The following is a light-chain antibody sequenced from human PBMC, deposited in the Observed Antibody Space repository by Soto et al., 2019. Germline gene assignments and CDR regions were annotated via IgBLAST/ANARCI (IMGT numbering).Light chain of an antibody. CDR1: SSDVGAYNY. J-gene: IGLJ1*01. CDR3: SSYAGSVYV. CDR2: DVS. V-gene: IGLV2-8*01. Sequence: QSVLTQPPSASGSPGQSVSISCTGTSSDVGAYNYVSWYQQHPGKAPKLMIYDVSKRPSGVPDRFSGSKSGNTASLTVSGLHAEDEADYYCSSYAGSVYVFGTGTKLTVL.